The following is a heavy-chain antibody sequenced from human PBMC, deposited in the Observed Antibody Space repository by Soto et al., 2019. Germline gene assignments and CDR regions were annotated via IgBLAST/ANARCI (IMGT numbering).Heavy chain of an antibody. D-gene: IGHD3-10*01. J-gene: IGHJ6*03. CDR1: GFTFSSYS. V-gene: IGHV3-21*01. CDR3: ARALGGSGSYYRLYYYYYMDV. Sequence: EVQLVESGGGLVKPGGSLRLSCAASGFTFSSYSMNWVRQAPGKGLEGFSSIRSSSSYIYYADSVKARFTISRDNAKNSLYLQMNSLRAEDTAVYYCARALGGSGSYYRLYYYYYMDVWGKGTTVTVSS. CDR2: IRSSSSYI.